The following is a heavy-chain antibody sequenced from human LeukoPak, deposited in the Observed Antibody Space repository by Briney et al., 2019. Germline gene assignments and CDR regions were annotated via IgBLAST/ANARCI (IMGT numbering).Heavy chain of an antibody. Sequence: ASVKVSCKASGYTFTSYDINWVRQATGQGLEWMGWMNPNSGNTGYARKFQGRVTMTRNTSISTAYMELSSLRSEDTAVYYCARGRLGSGYLAYWGQGTLVTVSS. J-gene: IGHJ4*02. CDR3: ARGRLGSGYLAY. V-gene: IGHV1-8*01. CDR2: MNPNSGNT. CDR1: GYTFTSYD. D-gene: IGHD3-22*01.